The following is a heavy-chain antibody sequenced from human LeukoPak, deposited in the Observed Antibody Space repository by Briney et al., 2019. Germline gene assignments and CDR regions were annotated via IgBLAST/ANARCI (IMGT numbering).Heavy chain of an antibody. Sequence: GGSLRLSCVASGFTFSNYAMSWVRQVPGKGLEWVSAISSSGASTFYADSVKGRFTISRDNSKNTLYLQMNSLRAEDTAVYYCAKPHTTGNNYYYYMDVWGKGTTVTVSS. CDR2: ISSSGAST. D-gene: IGHD1-1*01. V-gene: IGHV3-23*01. CDR1: GFTFSNYA. CDR3: AKPHTTGNNYYYYMDV. J-gene: IGHJ6*03.